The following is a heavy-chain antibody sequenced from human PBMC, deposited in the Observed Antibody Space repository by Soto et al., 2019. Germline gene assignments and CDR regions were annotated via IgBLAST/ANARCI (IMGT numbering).Heavy chain of an antibody. V-gene: IGHV1-18*01. J-gene: IGHJ6*03. CDR1: GYTFTNYG. D-gene: IGHD6-6*01. CDR2: IGAYNGDT. CDR3: ARGRQLVVYFYYYIDV. Sequence: QVQLLQSGAEVKKPGASVTVSCKASGYTFTNYGITWVRQAPGQGLEWVGGIGAYNGDTHYTPGLQGRVTMTMDTSTSTAYMELRGLRSDDTAVYYWARGRQLVVYFYYYIDVWGKGNTVTVSS.